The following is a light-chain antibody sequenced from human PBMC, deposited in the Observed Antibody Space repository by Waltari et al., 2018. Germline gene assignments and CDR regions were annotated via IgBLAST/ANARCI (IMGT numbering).Light chain of an antibody. Sequence: DIQMTQSPSVMYASVGDRVTITCRASQDINVFAGWFQQRPGEAPRRLIYAASTFQIGVPSRFSGSGYGTEFTLTISSLQPEDFATYYCLQHKTYPHAFGQGTRVEIK. V-gene: IGKV1-17*03. CDR1: QDINVF. J-gene: IGKJ2*01. CDR3: LQHKTYPHA. CDR2: AAS.